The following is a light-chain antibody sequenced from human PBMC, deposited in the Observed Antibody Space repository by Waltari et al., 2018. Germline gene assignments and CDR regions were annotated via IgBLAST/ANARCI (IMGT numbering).Light chain of an antibody. Sequence: WYQQKSGQSPVLFIYEDAKRPSGIPERFSGSNSGNTATLTISGTQAMDEADYYCQTWDINTGIFGGGTKLTVL. J-gene: IGLJ2*01. CDR2: EDA. V-gene: IGLV3-1*01. CDR3: QTWDINTGI.